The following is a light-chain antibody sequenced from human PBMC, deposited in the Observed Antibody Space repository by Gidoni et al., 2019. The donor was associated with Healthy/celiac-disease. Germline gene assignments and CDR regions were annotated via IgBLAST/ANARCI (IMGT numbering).Light chain of an antibody. CDR1: QSVSSSY. J-gene: IGKJ3*01. CDR3: QQYGRSPPG. CDR2: GAS. V-gene: IGKV3-20*01. Sequence: EIVFTQSPGTLSLSPGERATVSCRASQSVSSSYLDWNQQTPGQAPLLLIYGASSRATGLPDRFSGSWSATVFSLTISRLAPEDFAFYYCQQYGRSPPGFGPETQVDIK.